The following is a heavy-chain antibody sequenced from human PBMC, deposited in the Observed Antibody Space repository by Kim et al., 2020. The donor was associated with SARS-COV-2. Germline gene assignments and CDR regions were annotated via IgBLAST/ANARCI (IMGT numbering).Heavy chain of an antibody. J-gene: IGHJ4*02. D-gene: IGHD7-27*01. CDR3: ARGYDLGMDYYFDY. Sequence: DSVKGRFTISRDNAKNSLYLQMNSLRAEDTAVYYCARGYDLGMDYYFDYWGQGTLVTVSS. V-gene: IGHV3-7*03.